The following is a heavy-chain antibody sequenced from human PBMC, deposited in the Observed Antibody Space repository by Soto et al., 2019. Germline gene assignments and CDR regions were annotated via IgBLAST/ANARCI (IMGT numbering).Heavy chain of an antibody. CDR1: GCTFNNFW. CDR2: INSDGTTT. CDR3: VRDIR. J-gene: IGHJ4*02. Sequence: EVQLVESGGGLVQPGRSLRLSCEASGCTFNNFWMYWVRQTPEKGLVWVSGINSDGTTTIYADSVKGRFTISRDNAKNTLYLQMNSLTVEDTAIYYCVRDIRWGQGTLVTVSS. V-gene: IGHV3-74*01.